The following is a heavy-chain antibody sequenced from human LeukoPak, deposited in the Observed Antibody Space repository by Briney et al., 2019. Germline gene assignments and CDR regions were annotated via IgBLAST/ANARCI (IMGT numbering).Heavy chain of an antibody. J-gene: IGHJ3*02. CDR3: ARSRGHYSGYANDAFDI. D-gene: IGHD5-12*01. CDR2: INPGYGNT. Sequence: ASVKVPCKASGYSFSNYALYWVRQAPGQRLEWMGWINPGYGNTKYSQEFRGRVTITRDTSASTAYMELSSLRSDDMAVYYCARSRGHYSGYANDAFDIWGQGTMVTVSS. CDR1: GYSFSNYA. V-gene: IGHV1-3*03.